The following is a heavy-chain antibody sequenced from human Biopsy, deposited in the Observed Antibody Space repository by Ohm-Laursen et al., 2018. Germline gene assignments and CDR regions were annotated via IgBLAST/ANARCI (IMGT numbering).Heavy chain of an antibody. D-gene: IGHD3-22*01. Sequence: SHTLSLTCTVSGASVSSGSYDWSWIRQPPGKGLEWIGNIYNDVSTKYNPSLRSRVTISVDTSKNHFSLRLRSVTPADTAIYYCARDRGYYSDRTVPGYFDLWGRGTLVTVSS. J-gene: IGHJ2*01. V-gene: IGHV4-61*03. CDR1: GASVSSGSYD. CDR2: IYNDVST. CDR3: ARDRGYYSDRTVPGYFDL.